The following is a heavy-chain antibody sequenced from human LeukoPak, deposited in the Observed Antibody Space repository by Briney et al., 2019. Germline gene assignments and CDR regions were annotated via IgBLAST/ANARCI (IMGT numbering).Heavy chain of an antibody. V-gene: IGHV4-4*07. J-gene: IGHJ3*02. D-gene: IGHD6-19*01. Sequence: SETLSLTCSLSGDSIISSYFWSWIRQPAGKGLQWIGRIYSSGTTNYNPSLQSRVTMSVDTSKNQFSLKLSSVTAADTAVYYCARASIEVADTSAFDIWGQGTLVTVSS. CDR1: GDSIISSYF. CDR2: IYSSGTT. CDR3: ARASIEVADTSAFDI.